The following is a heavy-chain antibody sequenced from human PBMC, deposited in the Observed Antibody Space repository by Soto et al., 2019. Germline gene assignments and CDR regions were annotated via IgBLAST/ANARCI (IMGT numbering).Heavy chain of an antibody. D-gene: IGHD3-10*01. CDR2: IFGSGETT. CDR1: GFPFSTTD. Sequence: QVMQSGGGLIQPGGSLRLACTASGFPFSTTDMSWVRQAPGKGLEWVATIFGSGETTYYADSVRGRLTVSRDNFKNTVYLQMNSLRADDTALYDCVKNSGWFNTWGQGALVIVSS. CDR3: VKNSGWFNT. V-gene: IGHV3-23*01. J-gene: IGHJ5*02.